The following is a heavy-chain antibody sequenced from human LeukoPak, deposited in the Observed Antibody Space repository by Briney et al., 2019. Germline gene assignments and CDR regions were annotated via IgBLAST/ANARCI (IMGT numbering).Heavy chain of an antibody. V-gene: IGHV3-23*01. J-gene: IGHJ4*02. CDR3: AKEEGYSSGWYPGYYFDY. CDR2: ISGSGGST. D-gene: IGHD6-19*01. CDR1: GFTFSSYA. Sequence: GGSLRLSRAASGFTFSSYAMSWVRQAPGKGLGWVSAISGSGGSTYYADSVKGRFTISRDNPKNTLYLQMNSLRAEDTAVYYCAKEEGYSSGWYPGYYFDYWGQGTLVTVSS.